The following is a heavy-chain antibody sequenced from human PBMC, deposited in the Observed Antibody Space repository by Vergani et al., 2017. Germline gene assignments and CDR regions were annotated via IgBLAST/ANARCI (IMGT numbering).Heavy chain of an antibody. CDR2: ISGSGGLT. CDR1: GFTFINFA. J-gene: IGHJ4*02. V-gene: IGHV3-23*01. D-gene: IGHD3-22*01. Sequence: EVQLLESGGNLVQPGGSLRLSCAASGFTFINFAMTWVRQAPGEGLEWVSGISGSGGLTYYADSVKGRFTISRDNSKNTMFLQMNNLRAEDTAVYYCAKNNVPGYYDSSGYCDYWGQGTLVTVSS. CDR3: AKNNVPGYYDSSGYCDY.